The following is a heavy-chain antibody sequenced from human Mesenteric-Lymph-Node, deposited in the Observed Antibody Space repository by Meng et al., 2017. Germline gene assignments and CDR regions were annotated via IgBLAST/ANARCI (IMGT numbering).Heavy chain of an antibody. D-gene: IGHD3-10*01. V-gene: IGHV4-34*01. J-gene: IGHJ4*02. CDR3: ARGGGPRAYYFDY. CDR1: GGSFSGYY. CDR2: IDHSGSA. Sequence: GSLRLSCAVYGGSFSGYYCGWIRQPPGKGLELIGEIDHSGSANYNPSLKSRVTISVDTSKNQFSLNLDSVTAADTAVYYCARGGGPRAYYFDYWGRGTLVTVSS.